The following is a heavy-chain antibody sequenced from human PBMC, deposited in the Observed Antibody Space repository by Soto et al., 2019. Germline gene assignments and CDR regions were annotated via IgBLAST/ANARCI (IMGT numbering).Heavy chain of an antibody. CDR3: ARAAVAVAGVGYYYYYGMDV. Sequence: PSQTLSLTCAIFGDSVSSKSVAWNWIRQSPSRGLEWLGRTYYRSKWYDDYAVSVKSRITINPDTSKNQFSLQLNSVTPEDTAVYYCARAAVAVAGVGYYYYYGMDVWGQGTTVTVSS. CDR2: TYYRSKWYD. CDR1: GDSVSSKSVA. V-gene: IGHV6-1*01. D-gene: IGHD6-19*01. J-gene: IGHJ6*02.